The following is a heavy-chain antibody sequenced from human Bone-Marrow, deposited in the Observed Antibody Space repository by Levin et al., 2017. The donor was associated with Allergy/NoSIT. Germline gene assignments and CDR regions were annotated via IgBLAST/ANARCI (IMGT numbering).Heavy chain of an antibody. J-gene: IGHJ4*02. V-gene: IGHV1-2*02. CDR3: ALVEMATIGEY. Sequence: ASVKVSCKASGYTFTGFNLHWVRQAPAQGPEWMGYINPNSGGTNYAQNFQGRVTMTRDTSISTVYMELSRLTSDDTAVYYCALVEMATIGEYWGQGTLVTVS. CDR1: GYTFTGFN. CDR2: INPNSGGT. D-gene: IGHD5-24*01.